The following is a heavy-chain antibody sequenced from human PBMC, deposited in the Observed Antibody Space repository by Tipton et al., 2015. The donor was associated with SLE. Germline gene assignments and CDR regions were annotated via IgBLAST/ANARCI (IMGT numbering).Heavy chain of an antibody. CDR3: VRDRRSIAALPWGDV. Sequence: SLRLSCAASGFTFSSYWMNWVRQDPGKGLVWVSRINSDGSSTNYADSVKGRFTISRDNAKNTLYLQMNSLRAEDTAVYYCVRDRRSIAALPWGDVWGQGTTVTVSS. D-gene: IGHD6-6*01. V-gene: IGHV3-74*01. CDR1: GFTFSSYW. CDR2: INSDGSST. J-gene: IGHJ6*02.